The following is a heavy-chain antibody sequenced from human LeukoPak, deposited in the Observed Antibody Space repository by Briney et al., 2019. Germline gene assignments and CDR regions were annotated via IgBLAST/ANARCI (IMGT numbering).Heavy chain of an antibody. Sequence: PSETLSLTCTVSGGSISSGGYYWSWIRQHPGKGLEWIGYIYYSGSTYYNPSLKSRVTISVDTSKNQFSLKLSSVTAADTAVYYCAREGRQLWQPGGDYWGQGTLVTVSS. V-gene: IGHV4-31*03. CDR3: AREGRQLWQPGGDY. D-gene: IGHD5-18*01. CDR2: IYYSGST. J-gene: IGHJ4*02. CDR1: GGSISSGGYY.